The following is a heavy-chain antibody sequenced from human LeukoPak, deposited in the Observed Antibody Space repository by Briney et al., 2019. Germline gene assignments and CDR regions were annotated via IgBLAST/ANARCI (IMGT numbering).Heavy chain of an antibody. CDR2: IYYSGST. CDR1: GGSISRGSYY. CDR3: ARAYGSVPFDY. D-gene: IGHD3-10*01. J-gene: IGHJ4*02. V-gene: IGHV4-31*03. Sequence: SETLSLTCTVSGGSISRGSYYWSWIRQHPGKGLEWIGYIYYSGSTYYNPPLTSRATISVDTSKIQFSLKLSAVTAADTAVYYWARAYGSVPFDYWGQGTLVTVSS.